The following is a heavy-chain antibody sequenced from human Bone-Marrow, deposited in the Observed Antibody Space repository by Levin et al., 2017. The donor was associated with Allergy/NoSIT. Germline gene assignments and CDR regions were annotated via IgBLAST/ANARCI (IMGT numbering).Heavy chain of an antibody. CDR3: AREGTRSSSWHYS. Sequence: GSLRLSCTVSGGSMSSNIYYWGWLRQPPGKGLEWIGSIYYSGITYYNPSLKSRVTISVDTSKNQFSLKVTSVTAADTAVYDCAREGTRSSSWHYSWGQGTLDTVSS. J-gene: IGHJ4*02. CDR2: IYYSGIT. CDR1: GGSMSSNIYY. V-gene: IGHV4-39*02. D-gene: IGHD6-13*01.